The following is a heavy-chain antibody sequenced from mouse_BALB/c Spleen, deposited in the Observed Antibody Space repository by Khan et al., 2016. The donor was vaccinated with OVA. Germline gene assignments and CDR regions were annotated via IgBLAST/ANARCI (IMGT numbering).Heavy chain of an antibody. CDR2: ISPHIGET. V-gene: IGHV1-20*02. Sequence: EVQLVESGPELVRPGASVKISCKASGYSFTGYFMNWVMQSHGKSLEWIGRISPHIGETFYNQRFKDKATLTVDESSSTAHMELRSLASEDSAVYYCTRIYRSDFDYWGQGTTLTVSA. CDR3: TRIYRSDFDY. D-gene: IGHD1-1*01. CDR1: GYSFTGYF. J-gene: IGHJ2*01.